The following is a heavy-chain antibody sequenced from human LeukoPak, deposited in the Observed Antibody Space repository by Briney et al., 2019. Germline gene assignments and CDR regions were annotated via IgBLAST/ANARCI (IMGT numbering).Heavy chain of an antibody. V-gene: IGHV4-34*01. CDR3: ARDKLYDSSGYYSLVAFDI. D-gene: IGHD3-22*01. CDR1: GGSFSGYY. J-gene: IGHJ3*02. CDR2: INHSGST. Sequence: SETLSLTCAVYGGSFSGYYWSWIRQPPGKGLEWIGEINHSGSTNYNPSLKSRVTISVDTSKNQFSLKLSSVTAADTAVYYCARDKLYDSSGYYSLVAFDIWGQGTMVTVSS.